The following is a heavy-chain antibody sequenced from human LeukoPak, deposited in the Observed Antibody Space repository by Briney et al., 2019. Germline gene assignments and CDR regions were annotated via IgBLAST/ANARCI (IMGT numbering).Heavy chain of an antibody. CDR2: IYYSGST. CDR3: ARDPPGGSSWYGKQIDY. V-gene: IGHV4-39*07. CDR1: GGSISSSSYY. J-gene: IGHJ4*02. D-gene: IGHD6-13*01. Sequence: SETLSLTCTVSGGSISSSSYYWGWIRQPPGKGLEWIGSIYYSGSTYYNPSLKSRVTISVDTSKNQFSLKLSSVTAADTAVYYCARDPPGGSSWYGKQIDYWGQGTLVTVSS.